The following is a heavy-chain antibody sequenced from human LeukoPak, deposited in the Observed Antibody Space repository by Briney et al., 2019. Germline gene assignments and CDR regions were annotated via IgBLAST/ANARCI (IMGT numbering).Heavy chain of an antibody. D-gene: IGHD1-26*01. V-gene: IGHV4-59*01. J-gene: IGHJ5*02. Sequence: SETLPLTCTVSGGSISSYYWSWIRQPPGKGLEWIGYIYYSGSTNYNPSLKSRVTISVDTSKNQFSLKLSSVTAVDTAVYYCARDRIVGANNWFDPWGQGTLVTVSS. CDR2: IYYSGST. CDR3: ARDRIVGANNWFDP. CDR1: GGSISSYY.